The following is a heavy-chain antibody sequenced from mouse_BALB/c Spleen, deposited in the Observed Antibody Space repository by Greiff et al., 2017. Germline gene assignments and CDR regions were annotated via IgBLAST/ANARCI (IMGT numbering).Heavy chain of an antibody. CDR3: ARQGRYGNYVGDAMDC. CDR1: GYTFTDYA. CDR2: ISTYYGDA. J-gene: IGHJ4*01. D-gene: IGHD2-10*02. V-gene: IGHV1S137*01. Sequence: VQLQQSGAELVRPGVSVKISCKGSGYTFTDYAMHWVKQSHAKSLEWIGVISTYYGDASYTQKFKGKATMTVDKSSSTAYMELARLTSEDSAIYYCARQGRYGNYVGDAMDCWGQGTLETVSA.